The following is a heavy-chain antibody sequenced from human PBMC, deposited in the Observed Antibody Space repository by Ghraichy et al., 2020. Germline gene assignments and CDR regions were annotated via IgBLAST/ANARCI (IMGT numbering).Heavy chain of an antibody. D-gene: IGHD4-17*01. CDR2: VNVAYGNT. J-gene: IGHJ4*02. Sequence: ASVKVSCKVSGYDVPRSAMHWERECRGQRQEWMGWVNVAYGNTKYSENFQGRVTITRDTSASTVYMELSSLRSEDTAVYYCARDKDGDFENFDYWGQGTL. V-gene: IGHV1-3*01. CDR3: ARDKDGDFENFDY. CDR1: GYDVPRSA.